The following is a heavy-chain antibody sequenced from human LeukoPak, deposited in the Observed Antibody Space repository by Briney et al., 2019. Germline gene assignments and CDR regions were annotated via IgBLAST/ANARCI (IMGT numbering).Heavy chain of an antibody. Sequence: SVKVSCKASGGTFSSYAISWVRQAPGQGLEWMGRIIPILGIANYAQKFQGRVTITADKSTSTAYMELSSLRSEDTAVYYCAREDVPRIAAAGIGGDYWGQGTLVTVSS. CDR3: AREDVPRIAAAGIGGDY. CDR1: GGTFSSYA. CDR2: IIPILGIA. J-gene: IGHJ4*02. D-gene: IGHD6-13*01. V-gene: IGHV1-69*04.